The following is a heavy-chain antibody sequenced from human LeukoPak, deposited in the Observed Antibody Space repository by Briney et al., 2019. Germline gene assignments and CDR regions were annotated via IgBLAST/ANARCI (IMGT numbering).Heavy chain of an antibody. Sequence: SETLSLTCSVSGDSMSLFHWNWIRQAPGKGLEWIGYIYYSGRTNYNPSLKSRVTISVDTSKNQFSLKLNSVTAADTAMYYCARGRGVWGSYRPNYFDYWGQGTLVTVSS. D-gene: IGHD3-16*02. CDR3: ARGRGVWGSYRPNYFDY. CDR1: GDSMSLFH. J-gene: IGHJ4*02. CDR2: IYYSGRT. V-gene: IGHV4-59*01.